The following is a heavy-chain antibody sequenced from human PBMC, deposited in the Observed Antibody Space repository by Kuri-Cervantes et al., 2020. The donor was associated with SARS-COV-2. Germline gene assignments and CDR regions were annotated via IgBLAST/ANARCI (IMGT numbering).Heavy chain of an antibody. Sequence: SETLSLTCVVSGGAISTYNWWTWVRQPPGKGLQWIGEIFHDGSTKFNPSLSLRGRVTMSPDKSKNHFSLNLTSATAADTAVYYCARESTYTFDIWGQGTLVTVSS. J-gene: IGHJ3*02. V-gene: IGHV4-4*02. D-gene: IGHD2-2*02. CDR3: ARESTYTFDI. CDR1: GGAISTYNW. CDR2: IFHDGST.